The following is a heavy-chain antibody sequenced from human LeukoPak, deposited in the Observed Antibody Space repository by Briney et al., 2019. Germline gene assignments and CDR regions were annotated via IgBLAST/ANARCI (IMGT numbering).Heavy chain of an antibody. J-gene: IGHJ4*02. V-gene: IGHV1-2*02. CDR2: INPNSGGT. Sequence: ASVKVSCKASGYTFTIYYMHWVRQAPGQGREWMGWINPNSGGTSYAQRFQGRVTMTRDTSISTAYMELSGLTSDDTAVYYCARNPPYCTSTSCYNDYWGQGTLVTVSS. CDR1: GYTFTIYY. CDR3: ARNPPYCTSTSCYNDY. D-gene: IGHD2-2*02.